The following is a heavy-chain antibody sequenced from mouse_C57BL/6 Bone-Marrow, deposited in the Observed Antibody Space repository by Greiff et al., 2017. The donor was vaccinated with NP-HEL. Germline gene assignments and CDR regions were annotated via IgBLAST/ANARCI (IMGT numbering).Heavy chain of an antibody. CDR2: IRNKANGYTT. J-gene: IGHJ2*01. CDR1: GFTFTDYY. D-gene: IGHD2-5*01. V-gene: IGHV7-3*01. CDR3: ARYCYSSFDY. Sequence: EVKVEESGGGLVQPGGSLSLSCAASGFTFTDYYMSWVRQPPGKALEWLGFIRNKANGYTTEYSASVKGRFTISRDNSQSILYLQMNALRAEDSATYYCARYCYSSFDYWGQGTTLTVSS.